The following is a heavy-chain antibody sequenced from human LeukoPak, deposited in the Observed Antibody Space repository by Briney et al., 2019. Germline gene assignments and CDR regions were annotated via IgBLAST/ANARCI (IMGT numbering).Heavy chain of an antibody. D-gene: IGHD6-19*01. CDR1: GFTFSSYE. J-gene: IGHJ4*02. CDR2: ISSSSSTI. CDR3: AREVTWLATGFDY. Sequence: GGSLRLSCAASGFTFSSYEMNWVRQAPGKGLEWVSYISSSSSTIYYADSVKGRFTISRDNAKNSLYLQMNSLRAEDTAVYYCAREVTWLATGFDYWGQGTLVTVSS. V-gene: IGHV3-48*01.